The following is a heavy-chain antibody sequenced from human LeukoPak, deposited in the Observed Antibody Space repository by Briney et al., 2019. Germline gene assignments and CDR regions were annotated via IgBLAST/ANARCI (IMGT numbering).Heavy chain of an antibody. CDR2: ISSSSSYI. CDR1: GFTFSSYS. J-gene: IGHJ4*02. D-gene: IGHD3-16*01. V-gene: IGHV3-21*04. Sequence: GGSLRLSCAASGFTFSSYSMNWVRQVPGKGLEWVSSISSSSSYIYYADSVKGRFTISRDNAKNSLYLQMNGLRTEDTAVYYCARDRSVGEFDYWGQGTLVTVSS. CDR3: ARDRSVGEFDY.